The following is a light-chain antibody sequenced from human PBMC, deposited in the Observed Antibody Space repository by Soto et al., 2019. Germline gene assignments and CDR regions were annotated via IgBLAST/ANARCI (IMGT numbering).Light chain of an antibody. Sequence: AIQMTQSPSSLSASVGDRVTITCRASQGIKNDLGWYQQRPGKGPMLLIYAASSLQSGVPSRFSGSGSGTDFTLTISSLQPEDFATYYCLQDYNFPYTFGQGTKLEIK. V-gene: IGKV1-6*01. CDR3: LQDYNFPYT. CDR1: QGIKND. J-gene: IGKJ2*01. CDR2: AAS.